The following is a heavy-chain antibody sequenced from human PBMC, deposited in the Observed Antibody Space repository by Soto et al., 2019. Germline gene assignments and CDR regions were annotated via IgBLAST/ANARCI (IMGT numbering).Heavy chain of an antibody. Sequence: GGSLRLSCAASGFTFSSYAMSWVRQAPGKGLEWVSAISGSGGSTYYADSVKGRFTISRDNSKNTLYLQMNSLRAEDTAVYYCAKGISGYSSSWYDYWGQGTLVTVSS. CDR2: ISGSGGST. CDR1: GFTFSSYA. CDR3: AKGISGYSSSWYDY. D-gene: IGHD6-13*01. J-gene: IGHJ4*02. V-gene: IGHV3-23*01.